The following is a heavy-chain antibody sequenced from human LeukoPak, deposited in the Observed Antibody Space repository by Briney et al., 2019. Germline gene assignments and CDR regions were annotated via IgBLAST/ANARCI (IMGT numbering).Heavy chain of an antibody. D-gene: IGHD6-19*01. CDR1: GYSFTSYW. J-gene: IGHJ4*02. Sequence: GESLKISCKGSGYSFTSYWIGWVRQMPGKGLEWMGIIYPGDSDTRYSPSFQGQVTISADKSISTAYLQWSSLKASDTAIYYCARQLDGVAGPSYSNYWGQGTLVTVSS. CDR3: ARQLDGVAGPSYSNY. CDR2: IYPGDSDT. V-gene: IGHV5-51*01.